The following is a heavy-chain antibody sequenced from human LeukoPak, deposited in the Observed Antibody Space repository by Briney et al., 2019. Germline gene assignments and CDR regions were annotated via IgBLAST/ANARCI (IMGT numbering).Heavy chain of an antibody. J-gene: IGHJ4*02. CDR1: GVTLGTYA. Sequence: PGGSLRLSCAASGVTLGTYAMSWARQAPGKGLEWVSAISGSGGSTYYADSVKGRFTISRDNSKNTLYLQMNSLRAEDTAVYYCAKDRSMIVVVINHYWGQGTLVTVSS. CDR3: AKDRSMIVVVINHY. V-gene: IGHV3-23*01. D-gene: IGHD3-22*01. CDR2: ISGSGGST.